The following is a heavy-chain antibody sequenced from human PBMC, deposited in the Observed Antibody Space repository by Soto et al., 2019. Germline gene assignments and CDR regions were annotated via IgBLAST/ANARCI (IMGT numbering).Heavy chain of an antibody. CDR2: IYYSGST. V-gene: IGHV4-59*01. CDR3: AGGYNSGWSDYFDY. D-gene: IGHD6-19*01. J-gene: IGHJ4*02. CDR1: GGSISTYY. Sequence: QVQLQESGPGLVKPSETLSLTCTVSGGSISTYYWNWIRQSPGKGLEWIGYIYYSGSTHYNPSLKRRVPISVDTSKNQFSLKLSSVTAADTAVYYCAGGYNSGWSDYFDYWGQGTLVTVSS.